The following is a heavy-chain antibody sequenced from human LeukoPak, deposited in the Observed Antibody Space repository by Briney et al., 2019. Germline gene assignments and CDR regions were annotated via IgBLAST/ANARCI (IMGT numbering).Heavy chain of an antibody. V-gene: IGHV4-59*01. CDR1: GGSFSGYY. J-gene: IGHJ5*02. CDR3: ARVGEGVFDP. D-gene: IGHD1-26*01. Sequence: SETLSLTCAVYGGSFSGYYWSWIRQPPGKGLEWIGYIYYSGSTNYNPSLKSRVTISVDTSKNQFSLKLSSVTAADTAVYYCARVGEGVFDPWGQGTLVTVSS. CDR2: IYYSGST.